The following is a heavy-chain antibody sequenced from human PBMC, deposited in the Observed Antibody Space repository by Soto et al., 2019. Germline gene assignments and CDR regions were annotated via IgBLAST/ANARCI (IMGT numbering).Heavy chain of an antibody. V-gene: IGHV1-18*01. D-gene: IGHD2-2*02. CDR2: ISAYNGNT. J-gene: IGHJ5*02. CDR1: GYTFTSYG. CDR3: ARVPPNRRLNIPWFDP. Sequence: QVQLVQSGAEVKKPGASVKVSCKASGYTFTSYGISWVRQAPVQGLELMGWISAYNGNTNYAQKLQGRVTMTTDTSTRTAYMELRSLRSDYTAVYYCARVPPNRRLNIPWFDPWGQGTLVTVSS.